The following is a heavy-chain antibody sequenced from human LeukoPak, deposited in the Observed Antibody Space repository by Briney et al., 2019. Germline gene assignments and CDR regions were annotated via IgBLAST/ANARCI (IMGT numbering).Heavy chain of an antibody. V-gene: IGHV1-46*01. D-gene: IGHD4-23*01. CDR2: IKVSGGRT. CDR1: GYTFSDFY. CDR3: ARETPESYYFDY. Sequence: ASVKVACKASGYTFSDFYVHWVRQAPGQGLEWMGIIKVSGGRTEYAQKVQGRVTMTRDMSTSTVYMELNNLRSEDTAVYYCARETPESYYFDYWGQGTLVPVSS. J-gene: IGHJ4*02.